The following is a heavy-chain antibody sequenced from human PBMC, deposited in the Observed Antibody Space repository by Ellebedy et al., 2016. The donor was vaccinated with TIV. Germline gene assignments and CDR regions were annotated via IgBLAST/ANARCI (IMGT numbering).Heavy chain of an antibody. V-gene: IGHV3-23*01. CDR3: AKDIGIWFGDLDAFDI. D-gene: IGHD3-10*01. CDR2: ISGSAGNT. J-gene: IGHJ3*02. CDR1: GFTFRNFA. Sequence: GESLKISCTASGFTFRNFAMNWVRQTPGKGLEWVSAISGSAGNTYYADSVKGRFTISRDNSKNTLYLQMNGLRAEDTAVYYCAKDIGIWFGDLDAFDIWGQGTMVTVSS.